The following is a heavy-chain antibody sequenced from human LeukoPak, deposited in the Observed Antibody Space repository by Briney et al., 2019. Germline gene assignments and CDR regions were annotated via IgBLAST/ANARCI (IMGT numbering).Heavy chain of an antibody. J-gene: IGHJ4*02. V-gene: IGHV1-2*02. Sequence: GASVKVSCKASGYTFTGCYMHWVRQAPGQGLEWMGWINPNSGGTNSAQKFQGRVTMTRDTSISTACMELSRLRSDDTAVYYCARVGSDSSGWRRFDYWGQGTLVTVSS. CDR1: GYTFTGCY. CDR3: ARVGSDSSGWRRFDY. CDR2: INPNSGGT. D-gene: IGHD6-19*01.